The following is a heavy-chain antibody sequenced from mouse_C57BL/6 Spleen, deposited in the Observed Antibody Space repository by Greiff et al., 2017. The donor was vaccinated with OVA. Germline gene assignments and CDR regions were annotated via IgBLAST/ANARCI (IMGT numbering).Heavy chain of an antibody. CDR2: ISNKANGYTT. D-gene: IGHD3-2*02. J-gene: IGHJ4*01. V-gene: IGHV7-3*01. Sequence: EVQRVESGGGLVQPGGSLSLSCAASGFTFTDYYMSWVRQTPGQALEWLGFISNKANGYTTEYSASVKGRLTISRDNSQSILYLQMNALRAEDSATNYCARLPHLRLQYYAMDYWGQGTSVTVSS. CDR1: GFTFTDYY. CDR3: ARLPHLRLQYYAMDY.